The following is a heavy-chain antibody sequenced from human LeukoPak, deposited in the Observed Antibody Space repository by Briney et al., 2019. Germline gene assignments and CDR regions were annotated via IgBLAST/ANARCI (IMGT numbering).Heavy chain of an antibody. CDR2: IYHSGST. CDR1: GGSVGSGSYY. J-gene: IGHJ4*02. D-gene: IGHD1-26*01. Sequence: PSQTLSLTCTVSGGSVGSGSYYWTWIRQPPGKGLEWIGSIYHSGSTYYNPSLKSRVTISVDTSKNQFSLKLSSVTAADTAVYYCARDSGSYYPLVGALGYWGQGTLVTVSS. V-gene: IGHV4-39*07. CDR3: ARDSGSYYPLVGALGY.